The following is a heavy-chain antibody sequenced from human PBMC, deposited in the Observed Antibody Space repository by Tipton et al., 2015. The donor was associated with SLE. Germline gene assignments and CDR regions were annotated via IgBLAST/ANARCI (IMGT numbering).Heavy chain of an antibody. D-gene: IGHD3-3*01. V-gene: IGHV4-34*01. Sequence: TLSLTCDVYGASFSDYYWSWIRQPPGKGLEWIGEINHSGSTNYNPSLKSRVTISVDTSKRQFSLNLTSVTAADTAVYYCARALGITIFGVVIVGAFDIWGQGTMVTVSS. CDR3: ARALGITIFGVVIVGAFDI. CDR1: GASFSDYY. CDR2: INHSGST. J-gene: IGHJ3*02.